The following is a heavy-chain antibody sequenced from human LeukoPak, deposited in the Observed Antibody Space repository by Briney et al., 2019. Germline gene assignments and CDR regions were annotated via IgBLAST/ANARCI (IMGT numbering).Heavy chain of an antibody. CDR1: GGSFSGYY. CDR3: ARVRGLRLGELSLYPLYYYYMDV. CDR2: INHSGST. Sequence: PSETLSLTCAVYGGSFSGYYWSWIRQPPGKGLEWIGEINHSGSTNYNPSLKSRVTTSVDTSKNQFSLKLSSVTAADTAVYYCARVRGLRLGELSLYPLYYYYMDVWGKGTTVTVSS. J-gene: IGHJ6*03. D-gene: IGHD3-16*02. V-gene: IGHV4-34*01.